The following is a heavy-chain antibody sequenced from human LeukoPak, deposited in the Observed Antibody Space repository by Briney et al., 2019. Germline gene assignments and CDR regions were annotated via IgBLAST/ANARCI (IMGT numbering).Heavy chain of an antibody. V-gene: IGHV4-61*02. J-gene: IGHJ3*02. CDR2: IYTSGST. Sequence: SETLSLTCTVSGGSISSGSYYWSWIRQPAGKGLEWIGRIYTSGSTNYNPSLKSRVTISVDTSKNQFSLKLSSVTAADTAVYYCARGRIAAALTAFDIWGQGTMVTVSS. CDR3: ARGRIAAALTAFDI. CDR1: GGSISSGSYY. D-gene: IGHD6-13*01.